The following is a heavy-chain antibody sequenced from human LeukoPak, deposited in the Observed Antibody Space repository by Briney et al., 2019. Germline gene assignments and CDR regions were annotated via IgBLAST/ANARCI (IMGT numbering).Heavy chain of an antibody. CDR1: GFTLSGFA. CDR2: LLHDGSEK. V-gene: IGHV3-30-3*01. CDR3: ARDLGGYGYYGMDV. D-gene: IGHD3-22*01. Sequence: SGGSLRLSCAAPGFTLSGFAMHWVRQAPGKGLEWVAVLLHDGSEKYYADSVKGRFTISRDTSKNMVYLQMNSLRAEETAVYYCARDLGGYGYYGMDVWGQGTTVTVSS. J-gene: IGHJ6*02.